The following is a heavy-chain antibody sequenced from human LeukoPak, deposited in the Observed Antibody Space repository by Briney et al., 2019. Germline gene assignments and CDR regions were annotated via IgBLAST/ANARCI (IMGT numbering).Heavy chain of an antibody. D-gene: IGHD3/OR15-3a*01. Sequence: GGSLRLSCAASGFTFSSHSMNWVRQAPGRGLEWISYISRSSKPISYADSVKGRFTISRDNAKNSLFLQMDSLRVEDTAVYYCARDRRDWLVIDSWGQGTLVTVSS. J-gene: IGHJ4*02. CDR3: ARDRRDWLVIDS. CDR2: ISRSSKPI. CDR1: GFTFSSHS. V-gene: IGHV3-48*04.